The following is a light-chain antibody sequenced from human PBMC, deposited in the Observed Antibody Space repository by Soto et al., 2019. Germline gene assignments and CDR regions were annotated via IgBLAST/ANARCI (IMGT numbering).Light chain of an antibody. J-gene: IGKJ3*01. CDR3: QQYDNAPQFT. Sequence: DIQMTQSPSSLSASVGDRVTITCQASQDISNYLNWYQQKPGKAPKLQIYDAANLETGVPSRCSGSGSGTDLTFTISSLQPEEIATYYCQQYDNAPQFTFGPGPKVDIK. V-gene: IGKV1-33*01. CDR2: DAA. CDR1: QDISNY.